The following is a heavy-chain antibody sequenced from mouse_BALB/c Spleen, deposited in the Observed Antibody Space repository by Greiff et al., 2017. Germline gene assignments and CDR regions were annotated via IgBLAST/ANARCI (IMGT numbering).Heavy chain of an antibody. Sequence: DVKLVESGGGLVQPGGSRKLSCAASGFTFSSFGMHWVRQAPEKGLEWVAYISSGSSTIYYADTVKGRFTISRDNPKNTLFLHMTSLRSEDTAMYYCARSGDGYYVAWFAYWVQGTLVTVSA. D-gene: IGHD2-3*01. J-gene: IGHJ3*01. CDR2: ISSGSSTI. CDR3: ARSGDGYYVAWFAY. V-gene: IGHV5-17*02. CDR1: GFTFSSFG.